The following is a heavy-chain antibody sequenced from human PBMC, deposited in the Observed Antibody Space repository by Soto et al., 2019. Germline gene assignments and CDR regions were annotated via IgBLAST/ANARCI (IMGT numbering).Heavy chain of an antibody. CDR3: ARREADYGDYYYYMDV. CDR2: IYYSGST. Sequence: SETLSLTCTVTCGSISSYYWSWIRQPPGKGLEWIGYIYYSGSTNYNPSLKSRVTISVDTSKNQFSLKLSSVTAADTAVYYCARREADYGDYYYYMDVWGKGTTVT. D-gene: IGHD4-17*01. CDR1: CGSISSYY. J-gene: IGHJ6*03. V-gene: IGHV4-59*08.